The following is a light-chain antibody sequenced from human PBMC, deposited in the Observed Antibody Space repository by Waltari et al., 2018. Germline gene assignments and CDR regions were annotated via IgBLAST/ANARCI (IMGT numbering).Light chain of an antibody. V-gene: IGLV6-57*04. J-gene: IGLJ3*02. Sequence: NFMLTQPHSVSESPGKTVTISCTRSGGDIVSNYVQWYQQRPGSAPSTVIYEVNQRPSGVPYLFSCSIDSSSNSASLTISGLKTEDEADYYCQSYDSINHGVFGGGTKLTVL. CDR3: QSYDSINHGV. CDR2: EVN. CDR1: GGDIVSNY.